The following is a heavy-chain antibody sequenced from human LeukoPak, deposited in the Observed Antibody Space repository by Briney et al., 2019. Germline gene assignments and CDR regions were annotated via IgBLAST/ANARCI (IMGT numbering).Heavy chain of an antibody. CDR1: GFTFSSYW. J-gene: IGHJ4*02. D-gene: IGHD3-10*01. CDR2: IKQDGSEK. Sequence: GGSLRLSCAASGFTFSSYWMSWVRQAPGKGLEWVANIKQDGSEKYYVDSVKGRFTISRDNAKNSLYLQMNSLRAKDTAVYYCARAFWVRGVITRNKYYFDYWGQGTLVTVSS. V-gene: IGHV3-7*03. CDR3: ARAFWVRGVITRNKYYFDY.